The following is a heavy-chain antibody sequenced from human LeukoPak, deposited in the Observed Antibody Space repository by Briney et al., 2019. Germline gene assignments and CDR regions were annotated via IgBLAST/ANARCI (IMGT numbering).Heavy chain of an antibody. D-gene: IGHD3-9*01. J-gene: IGHJ4*02. CDR1: GFTFSSYA. CDR3: ARGTDDWLLPKYYFDY. V-gene: IGHV3-23*01. CDR2: ISGSGGST. Sequence: GGSLRLSCAASGFTFSSYAMSWVRQAPGKGLEWVSAISGSGGSTYYADSVKGRFTISRDNSKNTLYLQMNSLRAEDTAVYYCARGTDDWLLPKYYFDYWGQGTLVTVSS.